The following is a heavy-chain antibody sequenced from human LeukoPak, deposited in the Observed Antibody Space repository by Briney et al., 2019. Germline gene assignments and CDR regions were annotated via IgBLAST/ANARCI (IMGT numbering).Heavy chain of an antibody. CDR1: GFTFSSYA. J-gene: IGHJ5*02. CDR3: AKEAAGYCSGGSCYLNWFDP. CDR2: ISGSGGST. V-gene: IGHV3-23*01. Sequence: RPGGSLRLSCAASGFTFSSYAMSWVRQAPGKGLEWVSAISGSGGSTYYADSVKGRFTISRDNSKNTLYLQMNSLRAEDTAVYYCAKEAAGYCSGGSCYLNWFDPWGQGTLVTVSS. D-gene: IGHD2-15*01.